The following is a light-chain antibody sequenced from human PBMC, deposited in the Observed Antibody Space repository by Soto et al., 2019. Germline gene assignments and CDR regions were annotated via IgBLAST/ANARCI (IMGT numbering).Light chain of an antibody. Sequence: QSVLTQPPSASGSPGQSVTISCTGTSSDIGVYNYVSWYQQHPGKAPKLIVYAVSTRPSGVPDRFSGSKSGDTASLTVSGLQAEDEADYYCSSFAGGDSWVFGGGTKLTVL. CDR3: SSFAGGDSWV. CDR2: AVS. J-gene: IGLJ3*02. V-gene: IGLV2-8*01. CDR1: SSDIGVYNY.